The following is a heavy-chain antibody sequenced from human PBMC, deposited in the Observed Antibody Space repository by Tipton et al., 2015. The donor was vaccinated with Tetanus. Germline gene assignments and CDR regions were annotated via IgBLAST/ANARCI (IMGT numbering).Heavy chain of an antibody. CDR1: GYSFNIYW. Sequence: QLVQSGAEVKKAGESLKISCKGSGYSFNIYWIAWVRQMPGKGLEWMGIIYPDDSDTRYSPSFQGQVSISADKAMNTAYLQWSSLQASDTAMYFCARHPRGNAGNPLYYFDHWGQGTQVIASS. D-gene: IGHD4-23*01. V-gene: IGHV5-51*01. CDR3: ARHPRGNAGNPLYYFDH. J-gene: IGHJ4*02. CDR2: IYPDDSDT.